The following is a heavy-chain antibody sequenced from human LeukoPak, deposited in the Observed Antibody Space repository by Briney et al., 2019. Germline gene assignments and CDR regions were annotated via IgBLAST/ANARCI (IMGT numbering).Heavy chain of an antibody. J-gene: IGHJ6*03. V-gene: IGHV3-7*01. Sequence: PGGSLRLSCAASGFTFSSYWMSWVRQAPGKGLEWVANIKQDGSEKYYVDSVKSRFTISRDNAKNSLYLQMNSLRAEDTAVYYCARTVASGYYYYYYYMDVWGKGTTVTVSS. CDR1: GFTFSSYW. CDR3: ARTVASGYYYYYYYMDV. CDR2: IKQDGSEK. D-gene: IGHD2-15*01.